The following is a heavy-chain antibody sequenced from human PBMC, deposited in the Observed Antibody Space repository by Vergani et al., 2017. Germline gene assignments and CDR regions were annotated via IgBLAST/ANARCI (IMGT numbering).Heavy chain of an antibody. CDR1: GGSFSGYY. CDR3: ARAPTDYYCSGSYYH. CDR2: INHSGST. J-gene: IGHJ5*02. V-gene: IGHV4-34*10. Sequence: QVKLQESGPGLLKPSETLSLTCAVYGGSFSGYYWSWIRQPPGKGLEWIGEINHSGSTNYNPSLKSRVTMSVDTSKNQFSLKLSSVTAADTAVYCCARAPTDYYCSGSYYHWGQGTLVTVSS. D-gene: IGHD3-10*01.